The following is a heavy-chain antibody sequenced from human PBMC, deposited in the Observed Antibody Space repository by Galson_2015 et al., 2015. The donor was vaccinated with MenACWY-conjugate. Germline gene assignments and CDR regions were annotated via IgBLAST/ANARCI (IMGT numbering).Heavy chain of an antibody. D-gene: IGHD3-16*01. V-gene: IGHV1-58*01. J-gene: IGHJ1*01. Sequence: SVKVSCKASGFTFTNSAVQWVRQARGQRLEWIGWIVVGSGNTNYAQKLQERVTITRDMSTSTAYMELSSLRSEDTAVYYCAAASSADDDAFDIWGQGTLVTVSS. CDR1: GFTFTNSA. CDR2: IVVGSGNT. CDR3: AAASSADDDAFDI.